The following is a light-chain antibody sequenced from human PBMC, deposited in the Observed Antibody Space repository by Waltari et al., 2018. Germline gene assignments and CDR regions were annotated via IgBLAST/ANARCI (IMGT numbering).Light chain of an antibody. CDR2: VNSDGSH. CDR1: SGHSSNV. V-gene: IGLV4-69*01. CDR3: QTGGHGTWV. J-gene: IGLJ3*02. Sequence: QLVLTQSPSASASLGASAKLTCTLSSGHSSNVIAWLQQRPEKGHRYLMKVNSDGSHSKGDEIPVRFSGSSSGAERDLTISSLQSEDEGDYYCQTGGHGTWVFGGGTKLTVL.